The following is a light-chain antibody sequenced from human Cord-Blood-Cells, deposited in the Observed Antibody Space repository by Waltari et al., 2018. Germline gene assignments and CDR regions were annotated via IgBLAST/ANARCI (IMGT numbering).Light chain of an antibody. J-gene: IGKJ4*01. CDR2: ASS. CDR1: QSIRSY. V-gene: IGKV1-39*01. CDR3: QQSYSTPLT. Sequence: DIQMTQSPSSLSASVGDRGTITCRASQSIRSYLNWYQQKPGKAPKLLIYASSSLQSGFPSRFSGSGSGTYFTLTISSLQPEDFATYYCQQSYSTPLTFGGGTKVESK.